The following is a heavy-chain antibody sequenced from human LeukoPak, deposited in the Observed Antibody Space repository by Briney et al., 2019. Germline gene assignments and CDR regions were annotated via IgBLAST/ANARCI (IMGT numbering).Heavy chain of an antibody. CDR1: GGTFSSYA. V-gene: IGHV1-69*13. D-gene: IGHD1-26*01. Sequence: GASVKVSCKASGGTFSSYAISWVRQAPGQGLEWMGGIIPIFGTANYAQKFQGRVTITADESTSTAYLELRSLKSDDTAMYYCARVDAGNYYGHDFWGQGTLVTVTS. CDR3: ARVDAGNYYGHDF. J-gene: IGHJ4*02. CDR2: IIPIFGTA.